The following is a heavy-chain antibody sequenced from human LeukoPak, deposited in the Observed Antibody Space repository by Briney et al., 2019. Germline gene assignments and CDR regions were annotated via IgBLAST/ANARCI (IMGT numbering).Heavy chain of an antibody. Sequence: PGGSLRLSCAASGFTFSSYGMHWVRQAPGKGLEWVAVISYDGSNKYYADSVKGRFTISRDNSKNTLYLQMNSLRAEDTAVYYCARDRGYSGYDPTFDYWGQGTLVTVSS. D-gene: IGHD5-12*01. CDR2: ISYDGSNK. V-gene: IGHV3-30*19. J-gene: IGHJ4*02. CDR3: ARDRGYSGYDPTFDY. CDR1: GFTFSSYG.